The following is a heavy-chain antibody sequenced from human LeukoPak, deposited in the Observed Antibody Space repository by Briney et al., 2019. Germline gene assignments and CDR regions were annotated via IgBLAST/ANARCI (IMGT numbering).Heavy chain of an antibody. J-gene: IGHJ4*02. CDR3: ARVMDRYCSSTSCYVDY. D-gene: IGHD2-2*01. Sequence: GRSLRLFCAASGIPYCRYAMHCVRGAPGKGLEGVAVISYDGSNIYYADSVKGRFTISRHNSKNTLYLQINSLRAEDTAVYYCARVMDRYCSSTSCYVDYWGQGTLVTVSS. CDR2: ISYDGSNI. V-gene: IGHV3-30*04. CDR1: GIPYCRYA.